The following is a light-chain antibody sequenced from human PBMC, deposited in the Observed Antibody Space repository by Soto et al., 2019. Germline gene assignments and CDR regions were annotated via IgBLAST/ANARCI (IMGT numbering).Light chain of an antibody. V-gene: IGKV1-33*01. J-gene: IGKJ3*01. Sequence: DIQMTQSPSSLSASVGDRVTITCQASHDITSFLNWYQHKPGRAPKLLIYDASILEAGVPTRFSGSGSGTHFTFTISSLQPEDVSTYHCQHCDYLPIFGPGTTVDFK. CDR1: HDITSF. CDR2: DAS. CDR3: QHCDYLPI.